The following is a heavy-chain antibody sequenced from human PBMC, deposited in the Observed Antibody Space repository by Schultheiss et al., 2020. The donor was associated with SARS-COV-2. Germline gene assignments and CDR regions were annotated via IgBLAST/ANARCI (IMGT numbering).Heavy chain of an antibody. V-gene: IGHV3-33*05. Sequence: GGSLRLSCAASGFTFSSYGMHWVRQAPGKGLEWVAVISYDGSNKYYADSVKGRFTISRDNAKNTLYLQMNSLRAEDTAVYYCASPVLYGSNTSGIDYWGQGTLVTVSS. CDR2: ISYDGSNK. CDR1: GFTFSSYG. D-gene: IGHD3-10*01. CDR3: ASPVLYGSNTSGIDY. J-gene: IGHJ4*02.